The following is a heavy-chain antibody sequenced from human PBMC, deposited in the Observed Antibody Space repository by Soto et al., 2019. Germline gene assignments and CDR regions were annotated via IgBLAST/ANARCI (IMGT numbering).Heavy chain of an antibody. CDR1: GYTLTELS. Sequence: QVQLLQSGAELKKPGASVKVSCKVSGYTLTELSMHWVRQAPGKGLEWRGGFDPEDGETIYAQKFQGRFTMTEDTSPDTAYMELSSLRSEDTAVYYCATVSEGYSYGNRDYWGQVTLVTVSS. CDR3: ATVSEGYSYGNRDY. V-gene: IGHV1-24*01. J-gene: IGHJ4*02. D-gene: IGHD5-18*01. CDR2: FDPEDGET.